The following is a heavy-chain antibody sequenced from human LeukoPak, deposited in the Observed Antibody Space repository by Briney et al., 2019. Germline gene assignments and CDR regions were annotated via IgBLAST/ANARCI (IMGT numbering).Heavy chain of an antibody. Sequence: GGSLRLSCAASGFSFSSYAMNWVRQAPGKGLAWVSGFTDSGSRTYYADSVKGRFTISSDNSKNTLYLQMNSLRAEDTAVYYCARDWDYYDSSGYPDYWGQGTLVTVSS. D-gene: IGHD3-22*01. CDR1: GFSFSSYA. J-gene: IGHJ4*02. V-gene: IGHV3-23*01. CDR2: FTDSGSRT. CDR3: ARDWDYYDSSGYPDY.